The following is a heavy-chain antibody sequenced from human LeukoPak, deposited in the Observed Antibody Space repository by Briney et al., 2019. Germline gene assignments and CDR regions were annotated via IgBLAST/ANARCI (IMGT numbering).Heavy chain of an antibody. V-gene: IGHV1-69*13. CDR1: GGTYSSYA. J-gene: IGHJ6*03. CDR2: IIPIFGTA. Sequence: SVKVSCKASGGTYSSYAISWVRQAPGQGLEWMGGIIPIFGTANYAQKFQGRVTITADESTSTAYMELSSLRSEDTAVYYCARGFAARIYYYYMDVWGKGTTVTVSS. CDR3: ARGFAARIYYYYMDV. D-gene: IGHD6-6*01.